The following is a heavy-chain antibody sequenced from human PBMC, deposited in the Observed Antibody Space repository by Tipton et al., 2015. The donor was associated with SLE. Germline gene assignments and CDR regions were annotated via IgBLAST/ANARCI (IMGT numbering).Heavy chain of an antibody. CDR3: ARDGIAAAGPNYFDY. CDR1: GGSISSHY. J-gene: IGHJ4*02. Sequence: TLSLTCTVSGGSISSHYWSWIRQPPGKGLEWIGYIYYGGSTNYNPSLMSRVTISVDTSKNQFSLKLSSVTAADTAVYYCARDGIAAAGPNYFDYWGQGTLVTVSS. D-gene: IGHD6-13*01. CDR2: IYYGGST. V-gene: IGHV4-59*11.